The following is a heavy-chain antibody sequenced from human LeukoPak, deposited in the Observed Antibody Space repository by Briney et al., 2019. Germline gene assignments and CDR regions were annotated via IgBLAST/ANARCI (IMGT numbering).Heavy chain of an antibody. CDR2: ISAYNGNT. CDR1: GYTFTSYG. CDR3: ARETVVPTSFDI. J-gene: IGHJ3*02. D-gene: IGHD2-2*01. Sequence: ASVKVSCKASGYTFTSYGISWVRQAPGQGLEWMGWISAYNGNTNYAQKLQGRVTMTTDTSTSTAYMELRSLRSDDTAVYYYARETVVPTSFDIWGQGTMVTVSS. V-gene: IGHV1-18*01.